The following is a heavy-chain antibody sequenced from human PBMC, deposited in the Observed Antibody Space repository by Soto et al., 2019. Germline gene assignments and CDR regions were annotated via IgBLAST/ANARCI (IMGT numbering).Heavy chain of an antibody. D-gene: IGHD3-9*01. Sequence: QVQLVQSGAEVKKPGSSVKVSCKASGGTFSSYAISWVRQAPGQGLEWMGGIIPIFGTANYAQKFQGRVTXXAXDXXGTASMELSSLRSEATAVYYCARDPAGYSPNGMDVWGQGTTVTVSS. CDR2: IIPIFGTA. V-gene: IGHV1-69*12. CDR1: GGTFSSYA. CDR3: ARDPAGYSPNGMDV. J-gene: IGHJ6*02.